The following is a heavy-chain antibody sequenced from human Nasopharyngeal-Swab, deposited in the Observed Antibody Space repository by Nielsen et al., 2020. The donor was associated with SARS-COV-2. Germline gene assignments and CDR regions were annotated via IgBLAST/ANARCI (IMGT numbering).Heavy chain of an antibody. D-gene: IGHD3-9*01. Sequence: WIRQPPGKGLEWIGSIYYSGSTNYNPSLKRRVTISVDTSKNQFALKLSSVTAADTAVYYCARESVLRYFDWEYYYYGMDVWGQGTTVTVSS. CDR3: ARESVLRYFDWEYYYYGMDV. CDR2: IYYSGST. J-gene: IGHJ6*02. V-gene: IGHV4-39*02.